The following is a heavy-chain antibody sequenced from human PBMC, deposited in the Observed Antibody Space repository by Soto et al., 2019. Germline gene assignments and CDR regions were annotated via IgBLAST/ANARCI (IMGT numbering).Heavy chain of an antibody. D-gene: IGHD3-10*01. CDR1: GFTFSSYS. J-gene: IGHJ5*01. CDR3: VKDPYALFSRPRSYGDS. CDR2: ISYDGIKK. V-gene: IGHV3-30-3*01. Sequence: GGSLRLSCAASGFTFSSYSMHWVRQAPGKGLEWVAVISYDGIKKYYADSVQGRFTISRDNSKNTLDLQMNSLRAESTAVYYCVKDPYALFSRPRSYGDSCRHGTLVTPSS.